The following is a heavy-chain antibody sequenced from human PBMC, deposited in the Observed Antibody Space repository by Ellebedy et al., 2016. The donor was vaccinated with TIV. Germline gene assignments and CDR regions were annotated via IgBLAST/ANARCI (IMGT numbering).Heavy chain of an antibody. V-gene: IGHV4-34*01. CDR2: INHSGST. Sequence: SETLSLXXAVYGGSFSGYYWSWIRQPPGKGLEWIGEINHSGSTNYNPSLKSRVTISVDTSKNQFSLKLSSVTAADTAVYYCARGRRHYDFWSGFLDYFDYWGQGTLVTVSS. CDR1: GGSFSGYY. D-gene: IGHD3-3*01. CDR3: ARGRRHYDFWSGFLDYFDY. J-gene: IGHJ4*02.